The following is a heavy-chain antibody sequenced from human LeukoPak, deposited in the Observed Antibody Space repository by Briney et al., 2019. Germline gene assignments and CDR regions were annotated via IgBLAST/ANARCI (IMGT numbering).Heavy chain of an antibody. J-gene: IGHJ6*03. D-gene: IGHD2-2*01. CDR1: GGSISSGSYY. CDR2: IYTSGST. V-gene: IGHV4-61*02. CDR3: ARGGPAAIPYYYYYYMDV. Sequence: SETLSLTCTVSGGSISSGSYYWSWIRQPAGKGLEWIGRIYTSGSTNYNPSLKSRVTISVDTSKNQFSLKLSSVTAADTAVYYWARGGPAAIPYYYYYYMDVWGKGTTVTVSS.